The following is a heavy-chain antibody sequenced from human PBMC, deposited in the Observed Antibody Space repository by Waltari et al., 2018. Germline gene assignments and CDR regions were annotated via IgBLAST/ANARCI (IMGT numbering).Heavy chain of an antibody. V-gene: IGHV3-48*03. CDR3: ASHKADSGYDHDAFDI. D-gene: IGHD5-12*01. CDR1: GFPCSSYE. CDR2: IRSSGSTI. Sequence: EVRLVESGGGLVQPGVSLRPSCAASGFPCSSYEMNWVRQAPGKGLEWASYIRSSGSTIYNADSVKGRFTITRDNAKNSLYLQMNSLRAEDTAVDECASHKADSGYDHDAFDIWGQGTMVIVSP. J-gene: IGHJ3*02.